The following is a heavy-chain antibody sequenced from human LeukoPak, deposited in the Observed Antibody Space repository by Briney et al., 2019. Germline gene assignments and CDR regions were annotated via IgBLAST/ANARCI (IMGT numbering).Heavy chain of an antibody. CDR1: GFTFNNYW. Sequence: GGSLRLSCAASGFTFNNYWMSWVRQAPGKGLEWVANIKQDGSEKYYVDSVKGRFTISRDNAKNSLYLHMNSLRAEDTAVYYCAREGANYGAGYFQHWGQGTLVTVSS. D-gene: IGHD4-17*01. CDR3: AREGANYGAGYFQH. V-gene: IGHV3-7*01. CDR2: IKQDGSEK. J-gene: IGHJ1*01.